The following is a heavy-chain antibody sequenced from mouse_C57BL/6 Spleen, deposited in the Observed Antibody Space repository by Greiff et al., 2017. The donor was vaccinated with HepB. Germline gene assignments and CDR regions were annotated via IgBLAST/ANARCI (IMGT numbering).Heavy chain of an antibody. CDR2: INPNYGTT. V-gene: IGHV1-39*01. Sequence: VHVKQSGPELVKPGASVKISCKASGYSFTDYNMNWVKQSNGKSLEWIGVINPNYGTTSYNQKFKGKATLTVDQSSSTAYMQLNSLTSEDSAVYYCGLYYGSAYAMDYWGQGTSVTVSS. J-gene: IGHJ4*01. D-gene: IGHD1-1*01. CDR1: GYSFTDYN. CDR3: GLYYGSAYAMDY.